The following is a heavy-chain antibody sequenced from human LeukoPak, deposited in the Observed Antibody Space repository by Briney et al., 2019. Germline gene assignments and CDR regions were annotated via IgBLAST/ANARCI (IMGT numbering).Heavy chain of an antibody. Sequence: PGGSLRLSCAASGFTFSSYAMSWVRQAPGKGLEWVSAISGSGGSTYYADSVKGRFTISRENSKNTLCLQMNSLRAEDTAVYYCAKAETRRSRYFDWLSPRPYYYYGMDVWGQGTTVTVSS. CDR2: ISGSGGST. J-gene: IGHJ6*02. CDR3: AKAETRRSRYFDWLSPRPYYYYGMDV. CDR1: GFTFSSYA. V-gene: IGHV3-23*01. D-gene: IGHD3-9*01.